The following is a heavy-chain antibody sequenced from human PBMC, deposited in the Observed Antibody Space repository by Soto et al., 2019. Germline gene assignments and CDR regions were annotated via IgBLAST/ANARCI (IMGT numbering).Heavy chain of an antibody. V-gene: IGHV3-7*01. CDR1: GFTFSSYW. D-gene: IGHD3-22*01. CDR3: ARDRWYSLGYDSSGYGAFDI. Sequence: GGSLRLSCAASGFTFSSYWMSWVRQAPGKGLEWVANIKQDGSEKYYVDSVKGRFTISRDNAKNSLYLQMNSLRAEGTAVYYCARDRWYSLGYDSSGYGAFDIWGQGTMVTVSS. J-gene: IGHJ3*02. CDR2: IKQDGSEK.